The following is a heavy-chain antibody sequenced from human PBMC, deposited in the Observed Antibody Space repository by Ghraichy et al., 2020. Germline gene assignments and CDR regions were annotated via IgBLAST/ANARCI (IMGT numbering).Heavy chain of an antibody. Sequence: LSCTVSSGSVSNGDHYWSWIRQPPGKALEWIGHLYDIGSTIYNPSLRSRVSISVDTSKNQFSLKLNFVGAADTAIYYCARGRGYGYGIDYWGQGILVTVSS. CDR1: SGSVSNGDHY. CDR3: ARGRGYGYGIDY. CDR2: LYDIGST. V-gene: IGHV4-61*08. D-gene: IGHD5-18*01. J-gene: IGHJ4*02.